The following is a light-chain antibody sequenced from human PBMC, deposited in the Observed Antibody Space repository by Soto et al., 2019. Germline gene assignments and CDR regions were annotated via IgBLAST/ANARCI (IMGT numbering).Light chain of an antibody. CDR1: QSININ. V-gene: IGKV3-15*01. CDR2: NAA. J-gene: IGKJ1*01. CDR3: QHYYEWPRT. Sequence: EIVMTQSPAPLSVSPGERATLSCRGSQSININLAWYQQKPGQAPRLLIYNAATRATGIPARFSGSGSGTEFTLTITSLQSEDFAVYYCQHYYEWPRTFGQGTKVEI.